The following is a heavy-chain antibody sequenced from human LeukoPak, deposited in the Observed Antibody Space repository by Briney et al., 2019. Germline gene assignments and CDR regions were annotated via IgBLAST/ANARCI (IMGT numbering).Heavy chain of an antibody. J-gene: IGHJ4*02. D-gene: IGHD4-23*01. V-gene: IGHV3-7*03. CDR1: GFTFSSYA. CDR3: AREGNGGNSVDY. CDR2: IKQDGSEK. Sequence: GGSLRLSCAASGFTFSSYAMSWVRQAPGKGLEWVANIKQDGSEKYYVDSVKGRFTISRDNAKNSLYLQMNSLRAEDTAVYYCAREGNGGNSVDYWGQGTLVTVSS.